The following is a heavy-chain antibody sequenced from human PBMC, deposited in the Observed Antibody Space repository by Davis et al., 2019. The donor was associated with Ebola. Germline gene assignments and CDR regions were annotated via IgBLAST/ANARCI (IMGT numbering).Heavy chain of an antibody. CDR3: ARDGPNYDVDY. CDR1: GFTFSKYW. J-gene: IGHJ4*02. CDR2: INSDGSSST. Sequence: GESLKISCAASGFTFSKYWMHWVRQTPGKGLMWVSRINSDGSSSTREYADSVKGRFTISRDNDKNTLYLQMNSLRVDDTAVYFCARDGPNYDVDYWGQGTLVTVSA. V-gene: IGHV3-74*03. D-gene: IGHD3-22*01.